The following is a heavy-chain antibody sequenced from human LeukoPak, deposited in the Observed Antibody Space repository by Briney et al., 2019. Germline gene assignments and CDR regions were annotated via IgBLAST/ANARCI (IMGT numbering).Heavy chain of an antibody. D-gene: IGHD2/OR15-2a*01. J-gene: IGHJ4*02. Sequence: PSETLSLTCTVSGGSISSSNYNWGWIRQPPGKGPEWIASIYYRGTTYYNPSLKSRVTISVDTSKSQFSLKLSSVTAADTAVYYCAGHHPRNTVDFWGQGTLVTVSS. CDR3: AGHHPRNTVDF. CDR2: IYYRGTT. V-gene: IGHV4-39*01. CDR1: GGSISSSNYN.